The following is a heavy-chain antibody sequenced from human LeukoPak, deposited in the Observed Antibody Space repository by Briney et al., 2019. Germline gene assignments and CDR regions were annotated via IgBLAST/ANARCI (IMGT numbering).Heavy chain of an antibody. D-gene: IGHD2-21*02. J-gene: IGHJ4*02. CDR1: GASISSYY. V-gene: IGHV4-59*01. Sequence: SETLSLTCTVSGASISSYYWSWLRQPPGKGMEWVGYIYYSGSTNYNTSLKSRVTFSVDTSKNQFSLKLISVTAADTAVYYCARVKGVVTPILDYWGQGTLVTVSS. CDR3: ARVKGVVTPILDY. CDR2: IYYSGST.